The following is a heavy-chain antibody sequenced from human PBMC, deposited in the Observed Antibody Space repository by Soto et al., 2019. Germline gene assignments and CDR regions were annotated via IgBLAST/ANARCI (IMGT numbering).Heavy chain of an antibody. D-gene: IGHD4-17*01. CDR3: ARGAMTTVTTVPAGDAFDI. J-gene: IGHJ3*02. CDR2: IIPIFGTA. Sequence: QVQLVQSGAEVKKPGSSVKVSCKASGGTFSSYAISWVRQAPGQGLEWMGGIIPIFGTANYAQKFQGRVKITADESTSTAYMELSSLRSEDTAVYYCARGAMTTVTTVPAGDAFDIWGQGTMVTVSS. CDR1: GGTFSSYA. V-gene: IGHV1-69*12.